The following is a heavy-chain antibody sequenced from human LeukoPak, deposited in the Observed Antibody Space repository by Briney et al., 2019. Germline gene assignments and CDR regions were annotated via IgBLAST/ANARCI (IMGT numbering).Heavy chain of an antibody. D-gene: IGHD6-13*01. V-gene: IGHV1-3*03. CDR2: INAGNGNT. Sequence: ASVKVSCTASGYTFTSYAMHWVRQAPGQRLEWMGWINAGNGNTKYSQEFQGRVTITRDTSASTAYMGLSSLRSEDMAVYYCARGSYSSSWLFDYWGQGTLVTVSS. CDR1: GYTFTSYA. CDR3: ARGSYSSSWLFDY. J-gene: IGHJ4*02.